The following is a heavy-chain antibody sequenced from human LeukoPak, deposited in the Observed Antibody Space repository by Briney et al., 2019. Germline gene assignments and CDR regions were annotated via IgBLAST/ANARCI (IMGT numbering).Heavy chain of an antibody. CDR2: ISSTSAYI. J-gene: IGHJ5*01. V-gene: IGHV3-21*01. Sequence: GGSLRLTCAASGFALRSYTVTWVRQAPGKGLEWVSSISSTSAYIYYAESVKGRFSISRDNVDNVVHLQMSSLRNEDTAFYYCARVAVAGPTGWFDSWGQGTLVTVSS. D-gene: IGHD6-19*01. CDR1: GFALRSYT. CDR3: ARVAVAGPTGWFDS.